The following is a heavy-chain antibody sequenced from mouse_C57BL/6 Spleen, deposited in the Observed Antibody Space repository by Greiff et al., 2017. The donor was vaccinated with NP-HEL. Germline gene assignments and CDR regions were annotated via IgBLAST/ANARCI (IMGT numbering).Heavy chain of an antibody. J-gene: IGHJ4*01. CDR1: GFNIKDDY. CDR2: IDPENGDT. CDR3: TPGYYYAMDY. Sequence: EVQLVESGAELVRPGASVKLSCTASGFNIKDDYMHWVKQRPEQGLEWIGWIDPENGDTEYASKFQGKATITADTSSNTAYLQLSSLTSEDTAVYYCTPGYYYAMDYWGQGTSVTVSS. V-gene: IGHV14-4*01.